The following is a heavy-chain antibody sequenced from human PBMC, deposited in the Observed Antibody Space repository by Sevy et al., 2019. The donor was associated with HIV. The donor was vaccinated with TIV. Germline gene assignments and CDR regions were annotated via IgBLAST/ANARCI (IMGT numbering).Heavy chain of an antibody. CDR1: GFTFSNYW. J-gene: IGHJ4*02. Sequence: GSLRLSCAASGFTFSNYWMHWVRQAPEKGLMWVSRISSDGSITNYADSVKGRFTISRDNAKNTLYLQMDSLRVEDTAEYYCARVRGYSYGEFDYWGQGTLVTVSS. D-gene: IGHD5-18*01. V-gene: IGHV3-74*01. CDR2: ISSDGSIT. CDR3: ARVRGYSYGEFDY.